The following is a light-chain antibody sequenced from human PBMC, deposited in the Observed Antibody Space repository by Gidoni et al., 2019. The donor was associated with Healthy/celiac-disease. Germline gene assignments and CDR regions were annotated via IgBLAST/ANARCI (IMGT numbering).Light chain of an antibody. CDR3: QQYGSSPWT. CDR2: GAS. Sequence: EIVLTQSPGTLSLSPGERATLSCRASQSVSSSYLAWYQQKPGQAPRLLIYGASSRDTGIPDRCSGSGAGKDFTLTISRLEPEEFAVYYCQQYGSSPWTFGQXTKVEIK. V-gene: IGKV3-20*01. CDR1: QSVSSSY. J-gene: IGKJ1*01.